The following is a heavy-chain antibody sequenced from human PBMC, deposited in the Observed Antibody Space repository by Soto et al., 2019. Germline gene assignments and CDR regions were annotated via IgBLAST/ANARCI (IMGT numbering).Heavy chain of an antibody. Sequence: EVQLVESGGGLVQPGGSLRLSCAASGFIFTDYWIHWVRQAPGKGLVWVSRIKSDESTTNYADFVWGRLTISRDNAKNTVYLQINSLRAEDTAVYYCARGARNYYYFDYWGQGTLVTVSS. J-gene: IGHJ4*02. D-gene: IGHD3-10*01. CDR3: ARGARNYYYFDY. V-gene: IGHV3-74*01. CDR1: GFIFTDYW. CDR2: IKSDESTT.